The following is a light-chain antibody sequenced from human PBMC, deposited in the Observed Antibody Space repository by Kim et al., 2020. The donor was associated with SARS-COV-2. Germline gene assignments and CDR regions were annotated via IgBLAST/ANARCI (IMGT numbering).Light chain of an antibody. Sequence: PAFISCRSSQNLLHRNVYNYLDLYVLKPEQSPLLLIYLGSNRASVVPDMFTGSGSRTDFTLKISRVEAEDVVIYYCMQALQTPLTLGGGTKVDIK. CDR2: LGS. V-gene: IGKV2-28*01. J-gene: IGKJ4*01. CDR1: QNLLHRNVYNY. CDR3: MQALQTPLT.